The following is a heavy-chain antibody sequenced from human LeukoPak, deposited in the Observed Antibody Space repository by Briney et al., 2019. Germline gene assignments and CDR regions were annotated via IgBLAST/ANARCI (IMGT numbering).Heavy chain of an antibody. CDR1: GFTFSSYG. Sequence: PGGSLRLSCAASGFTFSSYGMHWVRQAPGKGLEWVAFIRYDGSNKYYADSVKGRFTISRDNSKNTLYLQMNSLRAEDTAVYYCAKARVGAKYYFDYWGQGTLVTVSS. V-gene: IGHV3-30*02. D-gene: IGHD1-26*01. CDR3: AKARVGAKYYFDY. CDR2: IRYDGSNK. J-gene: IGHJ4*02.